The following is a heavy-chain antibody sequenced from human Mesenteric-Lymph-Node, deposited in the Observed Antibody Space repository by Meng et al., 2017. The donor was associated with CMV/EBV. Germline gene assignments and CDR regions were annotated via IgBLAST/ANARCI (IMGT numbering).Heavy chain of an antibody. CDR3: ARLARQWLGQTPILYYYYGMDV. CDR1: GFSLSTARMG. D-gene: IGHD6-19*01. J-gene: IGHJ6*02. CDR2: IFSNDQK. Sequence: SGPTLVQPTEPLALTCTVSGFSLSTARMGVSWIRQPPGKALEWLAHIFSNDQKSYRTSLKSRLTISTDTSKSQVVLTMTNMDPVDTATDYCARLARQWLGQTPILYYYYGMDVWGQGTTVTVSS. V-gene: IGHV2-26*01.